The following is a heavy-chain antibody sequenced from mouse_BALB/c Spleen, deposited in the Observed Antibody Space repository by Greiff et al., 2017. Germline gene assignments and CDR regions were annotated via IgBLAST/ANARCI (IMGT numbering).Heavy chain of an antibody. CDR1: GFDFSRYW. CDR3: ARPGYGNSAWFAY. Sequence: EVQLQESGGGLVQPGGSLKLSCAASGFDFSRYWMSWVRQAPGKGLEWIGEINPDSSTINYTPSLKDKFIISRDNAKNTLYLQMSKVRSEDTALYYCARPGYGNSAWFAYWGQGTLVTVSA. D-gene: IGHD2-10*02. V-gene: IGHV4-1*02. J-gene: IGHJ3*01. CDR2: INPDSSTI.